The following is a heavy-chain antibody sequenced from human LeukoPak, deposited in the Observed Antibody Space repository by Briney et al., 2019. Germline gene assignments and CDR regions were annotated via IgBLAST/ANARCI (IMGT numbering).Heavy chain of an antibody. J-gene: IGHJ4*02. CDR2: IYSGGST. V-gene: IGHV3-53*05. D-gene: IGHD6-19*01. Sequence: PGGSLRLSCAASGLTVSSNYMNWVRQAPGKGLEWVSVIYSGGSTYYADSVEGRFTISRDNSYNTLYLQMSSLRAEDTAVYYCARSYTTGWYFDFWGQGTLVTVSS. CDR1: GLTVSSNY. CDR3: ARSYTTGWYFDF.